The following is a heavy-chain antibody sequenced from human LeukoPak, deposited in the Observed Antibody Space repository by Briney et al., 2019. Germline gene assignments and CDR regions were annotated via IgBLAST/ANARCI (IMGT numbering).Heavy chain of an antibody. V-gene: IGHV3-7*01. J-gene: IGHJ4*02. CDR1: GFTFSSYW. CDR3: ATDLVGGDSAFDY. Sequence: GGSLRLSCAASGFTFSSYWMSWVRQAPGKGLEWVANIKQDGSEKYYVDSVKSRFTISRDNAKNSLYLQMNSLRAEDTAVYYCATDLVGGDSAFDYWGQGTLVTVSS. D-gene: IGHD2-21*02. CDR2: IKQDGSEK.